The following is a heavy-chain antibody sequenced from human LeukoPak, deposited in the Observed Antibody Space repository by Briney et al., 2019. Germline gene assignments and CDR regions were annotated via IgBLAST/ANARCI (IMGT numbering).Heavy chain of an antibody. CDR3: ARNGYSSSWSVRYYYYYYMDV. D-gene: IGHD6-13*01. Sequence: GGTLRLSCAASGFTFSSYGMSWVRQAPGKGLEWVSAISGSGGSTYYADSVKGRFTISRDNSKNTLYLQMNSLRAEDTAVYYCARNGYSSSWSVRYYYYYYMDVWGKGTTVTISS. V-gene: IGHV3-23*01. CDR2: ISGSGGST. J-gene: IGHJ6*03. CDR1: GFTFSSYG.